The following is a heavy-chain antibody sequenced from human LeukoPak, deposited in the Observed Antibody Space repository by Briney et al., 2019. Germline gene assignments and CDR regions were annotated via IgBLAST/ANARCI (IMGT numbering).Heavy chain of an antibody. CDR2: MSYDGSNK. Sequence: GGSLRLSCAASGFTFSSYGMHWVRQAPGKGLEWVAVMSYDGSNKYYADSVKGRFTISRDNSKNTLYLQMNSLRAEDTAVYYCAKGGIAAAGFFDYWGQGTLVTVSS. J-gene: IGHJ4*02. CDR1: GFTFSSYG. CDR3: AKGGIAAAGFFDY. V-gene: IGHV3-30*18. D-gene: IGHD6-13*01.